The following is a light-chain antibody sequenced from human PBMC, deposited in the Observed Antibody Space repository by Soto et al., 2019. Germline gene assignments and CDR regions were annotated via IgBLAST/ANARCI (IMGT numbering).Light chain of an antibody. CDR1: QSVNSN. V-gene: IGKV3D-15*01. CDR3: QQHGQWPIT. J-gene: IGKJ5*01. Sequence: EMVMTQSPAILSVSPGERATLSCRASQSVNSNYLAWYQQKPGQAPRLLIYGISKRATDIPDRFSGSGSGTEFTLTISSLQPEDFATYYCQQHGQWPITFGQGTRLEIK. CDR2: GIS.